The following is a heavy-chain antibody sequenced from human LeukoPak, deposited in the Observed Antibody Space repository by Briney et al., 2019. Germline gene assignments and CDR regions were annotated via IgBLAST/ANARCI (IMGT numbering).Heavy chain of an antibody. V-gene: IGHV3-23*01. CDR3: TKWSGFGND. CDR1: GFTFSSYS. D-gene: IGHD3-10*01. J-gene: IGHJ4*02. CDR2: ISDSGDST. Sequence: PVGSLRLSCAASGFTFSSYSMTWVRQTPGKGLEWVSGISDSGDSTYYADSVKGRFTISRDNSRNTLYLEMNSLRAEDTAVYYCTKWSGFGNDWGQGTLVTVSS.